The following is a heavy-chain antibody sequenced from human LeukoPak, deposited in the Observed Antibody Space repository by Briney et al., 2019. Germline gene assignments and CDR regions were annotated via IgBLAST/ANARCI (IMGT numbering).Heavy chain of an antibody. CDR3: ARNLVGPTDVDY. CDR1: GYTFTDYY. Sequence: ASVKVSCKTSGYTFTDYYIHWVRQAPGQGLEWMGWINTNSGGTNYAQKFQGRVTMTGDTSISTAYMDLSSLTSDDTAVYYCARNLVGPTDVDYWGQGTPVTVSA. V-gene: IGHV1-2*02. J-gene: IGHJ4*02. D-gene: IGHD1-26*01. CDR2: INTNSGGT.